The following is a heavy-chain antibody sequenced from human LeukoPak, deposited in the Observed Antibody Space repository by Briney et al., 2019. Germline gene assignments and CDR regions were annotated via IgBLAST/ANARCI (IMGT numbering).Heavy chain of an antibody. J-gene: IGHJ4*02. D-gene: IGHD3-9*01. CDR3: ARPHENFDWLWYPDY. V-gene: IGHV3-74*01. CDR1: GFTFSSYW. Sequence: PGGSLRLSCAASGFTFSSYWMHWVRQAPGKGLVWVSRINSDGSSTSYADSVKGRFTISRDNAKNTLYLQMNSLRAEDTAVYYCARPHENFDWLWYPDYWGQGTLVTVSS. CDR2: INSDGSST.